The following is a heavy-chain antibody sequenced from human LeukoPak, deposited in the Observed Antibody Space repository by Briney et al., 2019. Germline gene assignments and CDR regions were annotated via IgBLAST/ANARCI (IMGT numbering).Heavy chain of an antibody. V-gene: IGHV4-59*01. CDR3: ATVAPSGNWFDP. Sequence: SETLSLTCTVSGGSISSYYWSWIRQPPGKGLEWIGYIYYSGSTNYNPSLKSRVTISIDTSKNQFSLILSSVTAADTAVYYCATVAPSGNWFDPWGQGTLVTISS. D-gene: IGHD1-1*01. J-gene: IGHJ5*02. CDR2: IYYSGST. CDR1: GGSISSYY.